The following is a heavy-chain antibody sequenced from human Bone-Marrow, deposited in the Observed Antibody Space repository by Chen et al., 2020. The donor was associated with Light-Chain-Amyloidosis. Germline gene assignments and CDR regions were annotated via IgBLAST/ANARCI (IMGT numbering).Heavy chain of an antibody. CDR2: LFSGGIP. V-gene: IGHV4-4*07. D-gene: IGHD4-17*01. Sequence: QMQLQESGPRLVKSSGTLSLTCPFSGGSITSYYWSWIRQPAGKGLEWIGRLFSGGIPSLNPARQGRVAVSVGPSTNSLSLDQTSMSVADTVVYYCGRDYALTFDLWGQGISVVVSS. CDR1: GGSITSYY. CDR3: GRDYALTFDL. J-gene: IGHJ4*02.